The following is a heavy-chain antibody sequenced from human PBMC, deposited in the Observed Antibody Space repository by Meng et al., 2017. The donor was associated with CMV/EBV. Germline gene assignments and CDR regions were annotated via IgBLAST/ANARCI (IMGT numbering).Heavy chain of an antibody. D-gene: IGHD3-10*01. CDR3: ARSTGIWFGELFLDY. V-gene: IGHV5-51*01. CDR1: GYRFTNYW. J-gene: IGHJ4*02. CDR2: IYPGGSDT. Sequence: GESLKISCQGSGYRFTNYWIGWVRQMPGKGLELMGIIYPGGSDTRYSPSFQGQVTISADKSISTAYLQWSSLKASDTAMYYCARSTGIWFGELFLDYWGQGTLVTVSS.